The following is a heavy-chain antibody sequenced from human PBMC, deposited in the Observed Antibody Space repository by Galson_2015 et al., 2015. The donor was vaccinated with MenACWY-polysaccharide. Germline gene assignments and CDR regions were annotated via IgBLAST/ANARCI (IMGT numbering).Heavy chain of an antibody. J-gene: IGHJ3*02. D-gene: IGHD4-17*01. V-gene: IGHV4-59*01. CDR3: ARALGTTVTLDDAFDI. Sequence: SETLSLTCTVSGGSISSYYWSWIRQPPGKGLEWIGYIYYSGSTNYNPSLKSRVTISVDTSKNQFSLKPSSVTAADTAVYYCARALGTTVTLDDAFDIWGQGTMVTVSS. CDR2: IYYSGST. CDR1: GGSISSYY.